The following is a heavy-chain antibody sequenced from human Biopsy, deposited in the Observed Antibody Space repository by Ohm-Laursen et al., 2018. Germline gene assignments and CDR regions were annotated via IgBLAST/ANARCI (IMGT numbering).Heavy chain of an antibody. V-gene: IGHV1-69*06. D-gene: IGHD3-9*01. CDR2: NIPILGTG. Sequence: SSVKVSCKAPGGTFSNYGVNWVRQAPGQGPEWLGGNIPILGTGNYAQKFQDRVTVAADTSTSTATMELRSLRSDDTAVYYCATKLTGYFHHWGQGTLVIVSS. CDR3: ATKLTGYFHH. CDR1: GGTFSNYG. J-gene: IGHJ1*01.